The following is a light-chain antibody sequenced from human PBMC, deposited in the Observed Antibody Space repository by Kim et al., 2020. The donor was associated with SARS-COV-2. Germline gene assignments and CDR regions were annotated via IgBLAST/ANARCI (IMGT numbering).Light chain of an antibody. CDR3: SSYTSSRTWV. Sequence: QSALTQPASVSGSLGQSITISCSGTSSDVGGYNYVSWYQQHPGKAPKLMIYDVSKRPSGVSNRFSGSKSGNTASLTISGLQAEDEADYHCSSYTSSRTWVFGGGTKVTVL. CDR2: DVS. J-gene: IGLJ3*02. CDR1: SSDVGGYNY. V-gene: IGLV2-14*03.